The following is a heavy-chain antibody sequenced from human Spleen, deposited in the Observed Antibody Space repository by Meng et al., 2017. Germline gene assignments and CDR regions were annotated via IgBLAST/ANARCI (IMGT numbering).Heavy chain of an antibody. V-gene: IGHV5-51*01. CDR2: IYGGDSNT. CDR3: ARHNSGLQG. CDR1: GYSFTTSW. J-gene: IGHJ4*02. D-gene: IGHD6-19*01. Sequence: GGSLRLSCQVSGYSFTTSWIAWVRQMPGKGLEWMGVIYGGDSNTVYSPSFQGQVTISVDKSISTAYLQWNSLKASDSAMYYCARHNSGLQGWGQGTLVTVSS.